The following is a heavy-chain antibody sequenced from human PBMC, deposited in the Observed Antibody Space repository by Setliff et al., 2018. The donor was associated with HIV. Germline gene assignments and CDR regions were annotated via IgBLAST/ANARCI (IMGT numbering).Heavy chain of an antibody. CDR2: IHYTGST. J-gene: IGHJ4*02. CDR3: AGRGGYNDWYFDY. CDR1: GAPVSSGRYY. D-gene: IGHD5-12*01. V-gene: IGHV4-39*07. Sequence: PSETLSLTCSVSGAPVSSGRYYWGWIRQPPGKGLEWIATIHYTGSTYYNPSLKNRVTISADTSKKQVSLKLTSVTTADTAMYYCAGRGGYNDWYFDYWGQGALVTVSS.